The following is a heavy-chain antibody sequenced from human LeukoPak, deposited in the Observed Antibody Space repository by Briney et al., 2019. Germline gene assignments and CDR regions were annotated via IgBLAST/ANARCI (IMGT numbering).Heavy chain of an antibody. CDR2: IYYSGST. D-gene: IGHD1-26*01. CDR1: GGSISSYY. J-gene: IGHJ3*02. V-gene: IGHV4-59*01. CDR3: ARDLWERALDI. Sequence: SETLSLTCTVSGGSISSYYWSWIRQPPGKGLEWIGYIYYSGSTNYNPSLKSRVTISVDTSKNQFSLKLSSVTAADTAVYYCARDLWERALDIWGQGTMVTVSS.